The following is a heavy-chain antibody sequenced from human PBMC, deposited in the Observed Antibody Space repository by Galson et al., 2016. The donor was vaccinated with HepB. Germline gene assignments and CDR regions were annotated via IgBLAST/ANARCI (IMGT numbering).Heavy chain of an antibody. Sequence: SLRLSCAVSGFTFSIYTMNWVRQAPGKGLERVSVMRAKTYSGTTEVAASVKGRFIISRDDHKSIAYLQMQSLKTEDTAGYYCTRNPGGNTRRPPYWGQGTLVTVSS. CDR3: TRNPGGNTRRPPY. CDR2: MRAKTYSGTT. V-gene: IGHV3-49*04. CDR1: GFTFSIYT. J-gene: IGHJ1*01. D-gene: IGHD4-23*01.